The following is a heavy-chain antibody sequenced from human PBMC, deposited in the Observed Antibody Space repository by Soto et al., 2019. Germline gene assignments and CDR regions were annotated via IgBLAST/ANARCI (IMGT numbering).Heavy chain of an antibody. CDR1: GGTFDSYP. J-gene: IGHJ6*02. CDR3: ARAEYSSSWSPYYYYYGMDV. Sequence: AGGSLSLSWGVAGGTFDSYPMHWVRPAPGKGLEWVAVVSYDGTKEYYADSVKGRFTISRDNSKSTLSLQMNSLRADDTAVYYCARAEYSSSWSPYYYYYGMDVWGQGTTVTVSS. V-gene: IGHV3-30*14. D-gene: IGHD6-13*01. CDR2: VSYDGTKE.